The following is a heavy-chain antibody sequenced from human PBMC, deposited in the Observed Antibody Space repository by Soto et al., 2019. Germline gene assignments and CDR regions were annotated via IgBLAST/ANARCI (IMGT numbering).Heavy chain of an antibody. D-gene: IGHD2-21*01. CDR2: IKQDGSEK. CDR1: GFTFSSYW. J-gene: IGHJ6*02. CDR3: ASDPNIVPTSRVLYYYYGMDV. Sequence: ELQLVESGGGLVQPGGSLRLSCAASGFTFSSYWMSWVRQAPGKGLEWVANIKQDGSEKYYVVSVKGPFTITRVTHKTSLSMQMICLSVDDSVLSYCASDPNIVPTSRVLYYYYGMDVWGQGTTVTVSS. V-gene: IGHV3-7*01.